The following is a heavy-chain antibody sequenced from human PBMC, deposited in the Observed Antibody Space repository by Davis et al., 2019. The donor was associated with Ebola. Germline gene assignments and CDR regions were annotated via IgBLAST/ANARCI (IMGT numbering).Heavy chain of an antibody. D-gene: IGHD3-9*01. Sequence: GESLKISCEGSGFNFHIYAMHWVRQAPGKGLEWIGVITYDGRSQYYADFARGRFRISGDNSKNELYLEIDTVTREDTAVYFCARDRPIDSWGQGTTVTVSS. V-gene: IGHV3-30*04. J-gene: IGHJ6*02. CDR2: ITYDGRSQ. CDR1: GFNFHIYA. CDR3: ARDRPIDS.